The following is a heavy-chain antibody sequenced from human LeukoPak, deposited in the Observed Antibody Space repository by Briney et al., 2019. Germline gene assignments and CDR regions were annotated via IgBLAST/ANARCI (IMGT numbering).Heavy chain of an antibody. CDR1: GGSVSSSSYY. D-gene: IGHD3-10*01. V-gene: IGHV4-61*01. CDR3: VRTTTGYYNYFDP. J-gene: IGHJ5*02. Sequence: SETLSLTCTVSGGSVSSSSYYWSWVRQPPGKGLEWIGYIYFSGSTNYSPSLKSRVTISLDTSKNQFSLDLSSVTAADTAMYYCVRTTTGYYNYFDPWGQGTLVTVSS. CDR2: IYFSGST.